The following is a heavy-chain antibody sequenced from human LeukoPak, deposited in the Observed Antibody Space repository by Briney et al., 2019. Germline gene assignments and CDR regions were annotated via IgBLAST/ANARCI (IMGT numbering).Heavy chain of an antibody. CDR1: GFTFSSYE. CDR3: ARVTPIAAYGY. V-gene: IGHV3-48*03. CDR2: ISSSGSTI. J-gene: IGHJ4*02. D-gene: IGHD6-6*01. Sequence: GGSLRLSCAASGFTFSSYEMNWVRQAPGKGLEWVSYISSSGSTIYYADSVKGRFTISRDNAKNSLYLQMNSLRAEDTAVYYCARVTPIAAYGYWGQGTQVPVSS.